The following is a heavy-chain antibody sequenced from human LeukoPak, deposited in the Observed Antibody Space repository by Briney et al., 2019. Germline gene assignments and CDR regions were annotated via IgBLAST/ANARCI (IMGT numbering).Heavy chain of an antibody. CDR2: IYYSGST. V-gene: IGHV4-59*08. CDR1: GGSISSYY. Sequence: PSETLSLTCTVSGGSISSYYWSWIRQPPGKGLEGIGYIYYSGSTNYTPSLKSRVTISVDPSKYQFSLKLSSVTAADTAVYYCARLEGEPFDYSGQGTLVTVSS. CDR3: ARLEGEPFDY. D-gene: IGHD3-3*01. J-gene: IGHJ4*02.